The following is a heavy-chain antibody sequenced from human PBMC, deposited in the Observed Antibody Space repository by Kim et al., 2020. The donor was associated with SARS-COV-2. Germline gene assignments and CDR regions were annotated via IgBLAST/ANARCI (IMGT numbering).Heavy chain of an antibody. CDR2: ISGSGNNR. J-gene: IGHJ4*02. D-gene: IGHD4-17*01. CDR1: GFTFSSYN. V-gene: IGHV3-23*01. CDR3: ARELTTRTTVETPLITIDY. Sequence: GGSLRLSCAAYGFTFSSYNMSWVRQAPGKGLEWVSAISGSGNNRYYTDSVKGRFTISRDNSKNTLYLQMNSLRAEDTALYYCARELTTRTTVETPLITIDYWGQGTLVTVSS.